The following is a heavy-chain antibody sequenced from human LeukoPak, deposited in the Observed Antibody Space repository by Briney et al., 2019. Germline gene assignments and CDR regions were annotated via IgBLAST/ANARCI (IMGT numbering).Heavy chain of an antibody. J-gene: IGHJ4*02. CDR2: IIPIFGTA. CDR3: ASDSSGYYYAY. CDR1: GGTFSSYA. V-gene: IGHV1-69*05. Sequence: SVKLSCKASGGTFSSYAISWVRQAPGQGLEWMGGIIPIFGTANYAQKFQGRVTITTDESTSTAYMELSSLRSEDTAVYCCASDSSGYYYAYWGQGTLVTVSS. D-gene: IGHD3-22*01.